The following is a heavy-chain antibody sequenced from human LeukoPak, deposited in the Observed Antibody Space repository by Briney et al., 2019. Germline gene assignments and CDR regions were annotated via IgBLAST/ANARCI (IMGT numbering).Heavy chain of an antibody. Sequence: GGSLRLSCAASGINFITYALHWVRQAPGKGLEWVAVISDDGVNKYFAESVKGRFTISRDNSKKTLYLQMNSLRVEDTAVYYCARDLTPLIQFWPRSLDYNYGMDVWGQGTTVTVSS. CDR2: ISDDGVNK. CDR3: ARDLTPLIQFWPRSLDYNYGMDV. V-gene: IGHV3-30-3*01. CDR1: GINFITYA. D-gene: IGHD3/OR15-3a*01. J-gene: IGHJ6*02.